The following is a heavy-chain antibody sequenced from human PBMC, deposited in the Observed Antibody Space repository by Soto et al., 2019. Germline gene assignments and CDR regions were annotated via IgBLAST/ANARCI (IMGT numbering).Heavy chain of an antibody. J-gene: IGHJ2*01. V-gene: IGHV5-51*01. CDR3: ARHGGVTVAGTRWYFDL. CDR2: IYPGDSET. Sequence: EVQLVQSGPEVRKPGASLRISCEGSGYRFTTYWIGWVRQMPGKGLEWMGIIYPGDSETRYNPSFQGHVTVSADKSNNTTYLQWTGLKASDTATYYCARHGGVTVAGTRWYFDLWGRGTLVTVSS. D-gene: IGHD6-19*01. CDR1: GYRFTTYW.